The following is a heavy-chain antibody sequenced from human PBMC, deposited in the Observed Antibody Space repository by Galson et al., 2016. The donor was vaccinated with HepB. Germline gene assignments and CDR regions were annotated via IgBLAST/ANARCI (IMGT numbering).Heavy chain of an antibody. Sequence: CAISGDSVSSDSAAWNWIRQSPSRGLEWLGRTYLRSKWINDYAVTMKSRIIINADTSKNQFSLQVESVTPEDTAIYYCARGYDFWSGYPHGMDVWGPGTTVTVS. CDR3: ARGYDFWSGYPHGMDV. J-gene: IGHJ6*02. CDR2: TYLRSKWIN. CDR1: GDSVSSDSAA. V-gene: IGHV6-1*01. D-gene: IGHD3-3*01.